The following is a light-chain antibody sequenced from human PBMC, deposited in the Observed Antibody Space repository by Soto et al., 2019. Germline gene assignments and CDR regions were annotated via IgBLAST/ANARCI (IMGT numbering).Light chain of an antibody. CDR2: GAS. CDR3: HQYNNWLPWT. V-gene: IGKV3D-15*01. CDR1: QSVSSN. J-gene: IGKJ1*01. Sequence: EIVMTQSPATLSVSPGERATLSCRVSQSVSSNLAWYQQKPGQAPRLLIYGASTRATGIPARFSGSGSGKEFTLTISSLQSEDYAVYYCHQYNNWLPWTFGQGTKVEIK.